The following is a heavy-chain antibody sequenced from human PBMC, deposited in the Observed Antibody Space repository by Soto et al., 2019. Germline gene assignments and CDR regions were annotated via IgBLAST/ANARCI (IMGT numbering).Heavy chain of an antibody. V-gene: IGHV5-51*01. CDR3: ARVTVTQYLPNWFDP. J-gene: IGHJ5*02. CDR2: IYPGDSNT. D-gene: IGHD4-17*01. Sequence: GEYRKISCKGSGFSFTTYWIAWVRQMPGRGLEWMGIIYPGDSNTRYSPSFRGQVTISADKSISTAYLQWSSLRASDTAMYYCARVTVTQYLPNWFDPWGQVTLVTVSS. CDR1: GFSFTTYW.